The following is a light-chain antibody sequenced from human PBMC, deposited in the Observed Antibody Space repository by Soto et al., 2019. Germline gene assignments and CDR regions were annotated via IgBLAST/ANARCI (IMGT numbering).Light chain of an antibody. CDR3: QQYGSSSYT. V-gene: IGKV3-20*01. Sequence: EIVLTQSPGTLSLSPGERATLSCRASQSISSSYLAWYQQKPGQAPRLLIYAASSRATGIPDRFSGSASGTDFTLTISRLVPEDFAVYYCQQYGSSSYTFGQGTQLEIK. J-gene: IGKJ2*01. CDR1: QSISSSY. CDR2: AAS.